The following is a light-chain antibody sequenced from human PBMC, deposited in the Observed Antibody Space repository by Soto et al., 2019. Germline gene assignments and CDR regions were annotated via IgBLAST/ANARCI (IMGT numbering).Light chain of an antibody. CDR3: QQRSNWPPWVT. V-gene: IGKV3-11*01. Sequence: EVVMTQSPATLSVSPGERATLSCRASESVSRNLAWYQQKPGQAPRLLIYDASTRATGIPDRFSGSGSGTDFTLTISSLEPEDFAVYYCQQRSNWPPWVTFGQGTRLEIK. J-gene: IGKJ5*01. CDR2: DAS. CDR1: ESVSRN.